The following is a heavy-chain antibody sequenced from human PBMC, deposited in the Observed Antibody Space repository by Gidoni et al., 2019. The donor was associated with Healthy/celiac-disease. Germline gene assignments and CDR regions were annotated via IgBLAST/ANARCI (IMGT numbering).Heavy chain of an antibody. J-gene: IGHJ6*02. CDR2: ISSSSSTI. CDR1: GFTFSSYS. Sequence: EVQLVESGGGLVQPGGSLRLSCAASGFTFSSYSMNWVRQAPGKGLEWVSFISSSSSTIYYADSVKGRFTISRDNAKNSLYLQMNSLRDEDTAVYYCARGVIPYYYYGMDVWGQGTTVTVSS. CDR3: ARGVIPYYYYGMDV. V-gene: IGHV3-48*02. D-gene: IGHD3-22*01.